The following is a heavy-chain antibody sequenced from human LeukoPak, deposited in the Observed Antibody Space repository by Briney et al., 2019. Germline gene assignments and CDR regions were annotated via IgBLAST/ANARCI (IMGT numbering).Heavy chain of an antibody. D-gene: IGHD3-3*02. CDR3: ARDRLGPSFSVSHFDL. Sequence: GGSLRLSRATSGFTFVDYGLSWVRRAPGKGLEWLCAINYNGAITDYADSVKGRFTISRDNAKNSLYLRMDSLRAEDTALYYCARDRLGPSFSVSHFDLWGQGTLVTVSS. V-gene: IGHV3-20*04. CDR2: INYNGAIT. CDR1: GFTFVDYG. J-gene: IGHJ4*02.